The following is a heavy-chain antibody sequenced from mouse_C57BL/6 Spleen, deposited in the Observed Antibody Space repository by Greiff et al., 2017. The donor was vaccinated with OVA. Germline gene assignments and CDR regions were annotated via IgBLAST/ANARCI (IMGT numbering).Heavy chain of an antibody. CDR3: ARGGYYGYFDV. J-gene: IGHJ1*03. CDR2: IYPRDGST. V-gene: IGHV1-85*01. D-gene: IGHD1-1*02. CDR1: GYTFTSYD. Sequence: QVQLQQSVPELVKPGASVKLSCKASGYTFTSYDINWVKQRPGQGLEWNGWIYPRDGSTKYNEKFKGKATLTVDTSSSTAYMELHSLTSEDSAVYFCARGGYYGYFDVWGTGTTVTVSS.